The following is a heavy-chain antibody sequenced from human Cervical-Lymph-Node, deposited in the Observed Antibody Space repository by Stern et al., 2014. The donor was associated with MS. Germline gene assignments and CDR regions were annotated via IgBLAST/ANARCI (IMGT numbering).Heavy chain of an antibody. CDR3: ARRLGGYGDYYYGLDV. J-gene: IGHJ6*02. V-gene: IGHV1-2*02. CDR2: INPRSDRT. CDR1: GYTFTEYY. Sequence: QVQLVQSGAEVKKPGASVQVSCKASGYTFTEYYVHWVRQAPGQGLEWMGWINPRSDRTKNAQKFQGRVTMTGDTSISTVYMELRALRSDDSAVYYCARRLGGYGDYYYGLDVWGQGSKVIVSS. D-gene: IGHD4-17*01.